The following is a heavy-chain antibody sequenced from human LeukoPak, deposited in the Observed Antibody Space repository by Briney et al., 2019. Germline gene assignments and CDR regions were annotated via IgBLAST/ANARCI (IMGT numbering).Heavy chain of an antibody. Sequence: GESLKISCNGSGYSSTTYWISWGRQMPGKGLEWMGIIYPTDSTTRSSPSFQGQVTISADKSTSTAYLKWTSLKASDSAMYYCARVLIRGDEIDYWGQGTLVTVSS. V-gene: IGHV5-51*01. J-gene: IGHJ4*02. D-gene: IGHD2-21*01. CDR1: GYSSTTYW. CDR3: ARVLIRGDEIDY. CDR2: IYPTDSTT.